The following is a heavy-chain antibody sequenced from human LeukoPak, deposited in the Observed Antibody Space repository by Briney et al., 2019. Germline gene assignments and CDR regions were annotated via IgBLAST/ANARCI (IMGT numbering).Heavy chain of an antibody. CDR3: ARDPFNWNYFDY. D-gene: IGHD1-20*01. CDR2: VYTSGST. Sequence: SETLSLTCTVSGGSISSYYWSWIRQPAGKGLEWIGRVYTSGSTNYNPSLKSRVTMSVDTSKSQFSLKLSSVTAADTAVYYCARDPFNWNYFDYWGQGTLVTVSS. V-gene: IGHV4-4*07. J-gene: IGHJ4*02. CDR1: GGSISSYY.